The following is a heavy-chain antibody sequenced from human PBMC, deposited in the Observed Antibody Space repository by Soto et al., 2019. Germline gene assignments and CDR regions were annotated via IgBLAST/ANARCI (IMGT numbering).Heavy chain of an antibody. J-gene: IGHJ4*02. V-gene: IGHV1-3*01. CDR2: INAGTGNT. D-gene: IGHD1-26*01. CDR1: GYTFSKNA. Sequence: QVQLFQSVAEVKKPGSSVKVSCKSSGYTFSKNAIHWVRQAPGQRPEWMGWINAGTGNTRYSQRFQDRDHITRNATARAAYHELSSLTSEDTAVYYCARGASGSNPLWDHWGQGTIVTVSA. CDR3: ARGASGSNPLWDH.